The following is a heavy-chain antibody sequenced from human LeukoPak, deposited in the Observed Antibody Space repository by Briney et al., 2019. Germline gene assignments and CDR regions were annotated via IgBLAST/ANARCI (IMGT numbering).Heavy chain of an antibody. CDR1: GFTFSSYS. V-gene: IGHV3-21*01. Sequence: GGSLRLSCAASGFTFSSYSMNWVRQAPGKGLEWVSSISSSSYIYYADSVKGRFTISRDNAKNSLYLQMNSLRVEDAAVYYCAREDQDYGSGSYYAFDYWGQGTLVTVSS. CDR2: ISSSSYI. D-gene: IGHD3-10*01. CDR3: AREDQDYGSGSYYAFDY. J-gene: IGHJ4*02.